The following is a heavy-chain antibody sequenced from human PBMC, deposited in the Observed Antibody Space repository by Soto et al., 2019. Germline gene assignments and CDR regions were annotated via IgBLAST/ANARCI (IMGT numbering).Heavy chain of an antibody. CDR2: IDYSGST. Sequence: QVQLQEAGPGLVKPSQTLSLTCSVSGGSIRSGDYYWSWIRQHPGKGLEWVAYIDYSGSTYYNTSLKSRVIISVDTSKNQFCLKLSSVTAADTAVDFCARIVHTAMAMDYWGQGTLVTVSS. D-gene: IGHD5-18*01. V-gene: IGHV4-31*03. CDR3: ARIVHTAMAMDY. J-gene: IGHJ4*02. CDR1: GGSIRSGDYY.